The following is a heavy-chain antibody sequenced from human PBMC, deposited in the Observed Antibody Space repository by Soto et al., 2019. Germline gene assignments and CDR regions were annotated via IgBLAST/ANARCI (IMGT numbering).Heavy chain of an antibody. J-gene: IGHJ6*02. CDR2: ISGSGGST. Sequence: GSLRLSCAASGFTFSSYAMSWVRQAPGKGLEWVSAISGSGGSTYYADSVKGRFTISRDNSKNTLYLQMNSLRAEDTAVYYCAKDIRRSGYDLYYYYYYGMDVWGQGTTVTVSS. CDR3: AKDIRRSGYDLYYYYYYGMDV. CDR1: GFTFSSYA. V-gene: IGHV3-23*01. D-gene: IGHD5-12*01.